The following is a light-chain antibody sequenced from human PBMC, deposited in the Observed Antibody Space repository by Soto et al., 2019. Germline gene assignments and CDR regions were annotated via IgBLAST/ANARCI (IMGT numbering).Light chain of an antibody. J-gene: IGKJ2*01. CDR3: MQALQTPT. CDR1: QSLLHINGYNY. V-gene: IGKV2-28*01. CDR2: LGS. Sequence: DLVMTQSPLSLPVTPGEPASISCRSSQSLLHINGYNYLDWYLQKPGQSPQLLIYLGSNRASGVPDRFSGSGSGTDFTLNISRVEAEDVGVYYCMQALQTPTFGQGTKLEIK.